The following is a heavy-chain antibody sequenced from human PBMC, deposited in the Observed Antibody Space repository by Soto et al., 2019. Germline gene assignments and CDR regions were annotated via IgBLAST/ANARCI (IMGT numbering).Heavy chain of an antibody. CDR2: ISAGNGNT. CDR3: ARDGGYGAGSYFDC. CDR1: GYMFRSYG. V-gene: IGHV1-18*01. Sequence: QVQLVQSGAEVKRPGASVKVSCKASGYMFRSYGISWVRQAPGQGLEWMGWISAGNGNTNYPQNLQGRITMTTDTSTSTAYMESRTLTSDDSAMYYCARDGGYGAGSYFDCWGQGTLVTVSS. J-gene: IGHJ4*02. D-gene: IGHD3-10*01.